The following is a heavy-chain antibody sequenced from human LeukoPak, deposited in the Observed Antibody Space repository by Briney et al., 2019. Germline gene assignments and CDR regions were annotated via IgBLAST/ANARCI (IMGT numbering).Heavy chain of an antibody. CDR3: ARDRGGYSYGLPQWALYY. J-gene: IGHJ4*02. CDR1: GYTFTNYY. V-gene: IGHV1-46*01. CDR2: INPSGGST. Sequence: SVKVSCKASGYTFTNYYMHWVRQAPGQGLEWMGIINPSGGSTTYAQKFQGRVTMTRDTSTSTVYMDLSSLRSKDTAVYYCARDRGGYSYGLPQWALYYWGQGTLVTVSS. D-gene: IGHD5-18*01.